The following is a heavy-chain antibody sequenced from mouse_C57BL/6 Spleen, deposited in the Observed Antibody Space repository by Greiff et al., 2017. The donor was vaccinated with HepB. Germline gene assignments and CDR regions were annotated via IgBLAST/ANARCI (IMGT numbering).Heavy chain of an antibody. CDR3: ARGSNYVGYAMDY. CDR2: IDPSDSYT. V-gene: IGHV1-69*01. J-gene: IGHJ4*01. Sequence: QVQLQQSDAELVKPGASVKISCKVSGYTFTSYWMHWVKQRPGQGLEWIGEIDPSDSYTNYNQKFKGKSTLTVDKSSSTAYMQLSSLTSEDSAVYYCARGSNYVGYAMDYWGQGTSVTVSS. CDR1: GYTFTSYW. D-gene: IGHD2-5*01.